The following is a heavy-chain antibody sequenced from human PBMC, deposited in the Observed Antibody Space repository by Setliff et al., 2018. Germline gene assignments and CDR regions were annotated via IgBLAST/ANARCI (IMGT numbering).Heavy chain of an antibody. V-gene: IGHV5-51*03. CDR2: IYPGDSDT. CDR3: ASSSGSSSNDAFDI. J-gene: IGHJ3*02. CDR1: GYRFSSHW. Sequence: GQSLKISCKGSGYRFSSHWIGWVRQMPGKGLEWMGIIYPGDSDTRYSPSFQGQVTISADKSISTAYLQWSSLKASDTAMYYCASSSGSSSNDAFDIWGQGTTVTVSS. D-gene: IGHD1-26*01.